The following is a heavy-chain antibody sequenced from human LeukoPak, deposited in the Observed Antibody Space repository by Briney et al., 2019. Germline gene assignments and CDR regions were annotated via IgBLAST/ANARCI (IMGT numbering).Heavy chain of an antibody. D-gene: IGHD3-22*01. CDR2: IYYSGNT. CDR3: ARRWYYDSSGYYYAWFDP. J-gene: IGHJ5*02. CDR1: GVSISSSSYY. Sequence: SETLSLTCTVSGVSISSSSYYWGWIRQPPGKGLEWIGNIYYSGNTYYNPSLKSRVTISVDTSKNQFSLKLSSVTAADTAVYYCARRWYYDSSGYYYAWFDPWGQGTLVTVSS. V-gene: IGHV4-39*01.